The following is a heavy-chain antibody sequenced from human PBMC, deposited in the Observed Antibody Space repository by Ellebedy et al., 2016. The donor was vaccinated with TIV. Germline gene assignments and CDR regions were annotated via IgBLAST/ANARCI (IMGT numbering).Heavy chain of an antibody. J-gene: IGHJ4*02. D-gene: IGHD3-10*02. V-gene: IGHV3-13*01. Sequence: GESLKISXAASGFTFSNYDMHWVRQATGKGLEWVSTIDTAGDTYYPGSVKGRFTISRENAKNSLYLQMNSLRAGDTAVYYCARVLPSGFPMYDYWGQGTLVTVSS. CDR2: IDTAGDT. CDR1: GFTFSNYD. CDR3: ARVLPSGFPMYDY.